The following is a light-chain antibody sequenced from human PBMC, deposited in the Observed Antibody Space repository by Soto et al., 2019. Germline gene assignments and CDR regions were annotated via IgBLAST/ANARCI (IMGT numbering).Light chain of an antibody. Sequence: EIVLTQSPGTLSLSPGEGDTLSCRASQSVSSNSLAWYQQKPGQAPRLLIYGASTRATGIPDRFSGSGSGTDFTLTINRLEPEDFAVYYCQQYGSSPITFGQGTRLEIK. CDR3: QQYGSSPIT. CDR2: GAS. CDR1: QSVSSNS. V-gene: IGKV3-20*01. J-gene: IGKJ5*01.